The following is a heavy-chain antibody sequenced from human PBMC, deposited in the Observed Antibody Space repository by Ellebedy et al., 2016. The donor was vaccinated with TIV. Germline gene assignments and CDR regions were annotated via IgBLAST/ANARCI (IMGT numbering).Heavy chain of an antibody. CDR3: AKDRRKWLPLYYYYYMDV. CDR2: ISGSGGST. Sequence: GGSLRLSXAASGFTFSNAWMSWVRQAPGKGLEWVSAISGSGGSTYYADSVKGRFTISRDNSKNTLYLQMNSLRAEDTAVYYCAKDRRKWLPLYYYYYMDVWGKGTTVTVSS. D-gene: IGHD6-19*01. CDR1: GFTFSNAW. J-gene: IGHJ6*03. V-gene: IGHV3-23*01.